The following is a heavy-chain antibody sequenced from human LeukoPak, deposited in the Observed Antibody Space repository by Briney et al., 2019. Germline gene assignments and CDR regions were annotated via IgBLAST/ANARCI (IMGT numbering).Heavy chain of an antibody. Sequence: ASVKVSCKASGYTFTSYGISWVRQAPGQGLEWMEWISAYNGNTNYAQTLQGRVTMTTDTSTSTAYMELRSLRSDDTAVYYCARERDSSGYYSVGYWGQGTLVTVSS. D-gene: IGHD3-22*01. CDR3: ARERDSSGYYSVGY. V-gene: IGHV1-18*01. J-gene: IGHJ4*02. CDR2: ISAYNGNT. CDR1: GYTFTSYG.